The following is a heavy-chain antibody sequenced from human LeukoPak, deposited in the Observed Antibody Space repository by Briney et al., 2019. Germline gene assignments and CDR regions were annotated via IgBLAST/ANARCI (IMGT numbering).Heavy chain of an antibody. V-gene: IGHV3-7*01. D-gene: IGHD5-12*01. Sequence: SGGSLRLSCAASGFTFSIYWMGWVRQAPGKGLEWVANIKPDGSDNYYVDSVKGRFTVSRDNAKNSLYLQMNSLRAEDTAVYYCGRGYSGYSYWGQGTLVIVSS. CDR2: IKPDGSDN. CDR1: GFTFSIYW. CDR3: GRGYSGYSY. J-gene: IGHJ4*02.